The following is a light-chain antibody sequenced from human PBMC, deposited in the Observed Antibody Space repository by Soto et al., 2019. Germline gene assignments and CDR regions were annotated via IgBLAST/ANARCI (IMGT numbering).Light chain of an antibody. CDR1: TSNIGSNT. CDR3: ATWDNSLNGYV. Sequence: QSVLTQPPSASGTPGQRVTISCSGSTSNIGSNTVSWYQQVPETAPKLLINNDNQRPSGVPDRFSGSKSGTSASLAISELHSEDEADYYCATWDNSLNGYVLGTGTKVTVL. V-gene: IGLV1-44*01. CDR2: NDN. J-gene: IGLJ1*01.